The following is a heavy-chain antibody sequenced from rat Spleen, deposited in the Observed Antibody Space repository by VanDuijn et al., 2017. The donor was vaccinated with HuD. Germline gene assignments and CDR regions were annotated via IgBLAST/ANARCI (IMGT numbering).Heavy chain of an antibody. CDR3: ARQRRSSYIHEYFDY. D-gene: IGHD1-2*01. CDR2: IWTGGNT. V-gene: IGHV2-72*01. CDR1: GFSLSSYH. J-gene: IGHJ2*01. Sequence: QVQLKESGPGLVQPSQTLSLTCTVSGFSLSSYHVSWIRQPPGKSLVWMGTIWTGGNTNYYSAVQSRLTISRDTSKSQVVLKMNRLQPEDTGTYYCARQRRSSYIHEYFDYWGQGVMVTVSS.